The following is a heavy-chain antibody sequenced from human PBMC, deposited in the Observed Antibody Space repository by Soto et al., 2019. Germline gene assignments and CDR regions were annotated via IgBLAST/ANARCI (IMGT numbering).Heavy chain of an antibody. CDR1: GFTLSSYS. CDR2: ISSSSSYI. V-gene: IGHV3-21*01. Sequence: GGSLRLSCAASGFTLSSYSTNWDRQVPGKGLEWVSSISSSSSYIYYADSVKGRFTISRDNAKNSLYLQMNSLRAEDTAVYYCARDRFSYDFWRDYSDDYGMDVWGQGTTVTVSS. J-gene: IGHJ6*02. D-gene: IGHD3-3*01. CDR3: ARDRFSYDFWRDYSDDYGMDV.